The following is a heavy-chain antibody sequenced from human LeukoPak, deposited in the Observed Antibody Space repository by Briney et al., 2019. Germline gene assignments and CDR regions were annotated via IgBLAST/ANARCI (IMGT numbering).Heavy chain of an antibody. CDR2: IIPIFGTA. J-gene: IGHJ6*02. V-gene: IGHV1-69*13. D-gene: IGHD2-2*01. Sequence: SVKVSCKASGGTFSSYAISWVRQAPGQGLEWMGGIIPIFGTANYAQKFQGRVTITADESTSTAYMELSSLRSEDTAVYYCAREAGRVVVPAAIRSTGMDVWGQGTTVTVSS. CDR1: GGTFSSYA. CDR3: AREAGRVVVPAAIRSTGMDV.